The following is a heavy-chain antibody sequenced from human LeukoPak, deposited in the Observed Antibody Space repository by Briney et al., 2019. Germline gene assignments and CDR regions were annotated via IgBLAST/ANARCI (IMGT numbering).Heavy chain of an antibody. J-gene: IGHJ4*02. CDR1: GFTFSNYA. CDR2: IGSDNKP. D-gene: IGHD3-10*01. Sequence: GGSLRLSCAASGFTFSNYAMHWVRQAPGKGLEWVSSIGSDNKPHYSESVKGRFAISRDNSKNTLYLQMNSLRAEDTAVYYCAKEARGVIDYWGQGTLVTVSS. CDR3: AKEARGVIDY. V-gene: IGHV3-23*01.